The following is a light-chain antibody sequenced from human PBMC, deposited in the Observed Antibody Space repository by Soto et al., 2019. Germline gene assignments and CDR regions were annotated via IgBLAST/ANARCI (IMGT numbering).Light chain of an antibody. J-gene: IGKJ5*01. CDR2: GAS. Sequence: EIVLTQSPATLSLSSGERAALSCRASQSVSSSYLAWHQQKPGQAPRLLIYGASSRATGIPDRFSGSGSGTDFTLTISRLEPEDFAVYYRQQYGSSPITFGQGTRLEIK. V-gene: IGKV3-20*01. CDR1: QSVSSSY. CDR3: QQYGSSPIT.